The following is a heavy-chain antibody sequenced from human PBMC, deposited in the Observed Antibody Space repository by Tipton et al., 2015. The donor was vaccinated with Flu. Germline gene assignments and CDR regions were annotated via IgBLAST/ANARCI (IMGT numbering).Heavy chain of an antibody. CDR2: IYYSGST. CDR3: ARQTYSSSWGTAYYFDY. CDR1: GGSISSYY. D-gene: IGHD6-13*01. J-gene: IGHJ4*02. V-gene: IGHV4-59*08. Sequence: TLSLTCTVSGGSISSYYWSWIRQPPGKGLEWIGYIYYSGSTNYNPSLKSRVTISVDTSKNQFSLKLSSVTAADTAVYYCARQTYSSSWGTAYYFDYWGQGTLVTVSS.